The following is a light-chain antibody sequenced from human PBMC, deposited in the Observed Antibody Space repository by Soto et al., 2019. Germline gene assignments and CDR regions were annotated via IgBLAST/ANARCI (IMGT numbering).Light chain of an antibody. CDR3: QQYNNWPLR. CDR1: QSVSSN. Sequence: EIVMTQSPATLSVSPGERATLSCRASQSVSSNLAWYQQKPGQAPRLLIYGASTRATGIPARFSGSGSGTEFTLTISSLQSEDFAVCYCQQYNNWPLRFGQGTKVDIK. V-gene: IGKV3-15*01. CDR2: GAS. J-gene: IGKJ1*01.